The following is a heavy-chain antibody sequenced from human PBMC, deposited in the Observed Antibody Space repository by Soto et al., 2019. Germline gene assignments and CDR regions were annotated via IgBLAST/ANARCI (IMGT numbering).Heavy chain of an antibody. CDR1: GLTVSGKKY. CDR3: ATWHEREHAYDV. D-gene: IGHD1-1*01. CDR2: LYDVDGS. Sequence: LXLSCAASGLTVSGKKYVAWVRQAPGKGLEWVSALYDVDGSFYADSVKGRFTTSSDSSKTTVYLQMNGLRPDDTAVYYCATWHEREHAYDVWGQGTTVTVSS. V-gene: IGHV3-53*01. J-gene: IGHJ3*01.